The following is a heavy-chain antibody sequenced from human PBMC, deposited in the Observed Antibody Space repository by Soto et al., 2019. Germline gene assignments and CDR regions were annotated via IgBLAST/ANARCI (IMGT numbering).Heavy chain of an antibody. CDR2: IYYSGST. V-gene: IGHV4-39*01. Sequence: QLQLQESGPGLVKPSETLSLTCTVSGGSISSSSYYWGWIRQPPGKGLEWIGSIYYSGSTYYNPSLKSRVTISVDTSKNQFSLKLSSVTAADTAVYYCARNRLIVVVPAAMPLYFDYWGQGTLVTVPS. D-gene: IGHD2-2*01. CDR3: ARNRLIVVVPAAMPLYFDY. CDR1: GGSISSSSYY. J-gene: IGHJ4*02.